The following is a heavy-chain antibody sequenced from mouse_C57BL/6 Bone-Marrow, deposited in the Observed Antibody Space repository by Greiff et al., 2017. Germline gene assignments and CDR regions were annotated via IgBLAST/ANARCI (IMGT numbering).Heavy chain of an antibody. CDR3: ARCYYGSSYAMDY. D-gene: IGHD1-1*01. V-gene: IGHV1-19*01. J-gene: IGHJ4*01. CDR1: GYTFTDYY. CDR2: INPSNGGT. Sequence: EVQLQQSGPVLVKPGASVKMSCKASGYTFTDYYMNWVKQSHGKSLEWIGVINPSNGGTSYNQKFKGKATLTVAKSSSTAYMELNSLTSEDSAVYYCARCYYGSSYAMDYWGQGTSVTVSS.